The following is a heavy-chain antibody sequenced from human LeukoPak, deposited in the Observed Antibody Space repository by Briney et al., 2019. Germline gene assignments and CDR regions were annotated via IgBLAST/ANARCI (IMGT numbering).Heavy chain of an antibody. CDR3: ARGPHCSGGSCYFDY. Sequence: ASVKVSCKASGYTFTRYAMHWVRQAPGQRLEWMGWINAGNGNTKYSQEFQGRVTITRDTSASTAYMELSSLRSEDMAVYYCARGPHCSGGSCYFDYWGQGTLVTVSS. V-gene: IGHV1-3*03. CDR2: INAGNGNT. D-gene: IGHD2-15*01. CDR1: GYTFTRYA. J-gene: IGHJ4*02.